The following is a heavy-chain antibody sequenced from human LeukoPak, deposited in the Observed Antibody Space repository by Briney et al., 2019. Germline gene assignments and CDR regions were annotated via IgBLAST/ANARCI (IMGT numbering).Heavy chain of an antibody. CDR2: ISSSSSYI. J-gene: IGHJ4*02. CDR3: ARDRDSSGWYDY. CDR1: GFTFSSYS. V-gene: IGHV3-21*01. Sequence: PGGSLRLSCAASGFTFSSYSMNWVRQAPGKGLEWVSSISSSSSYIYYADSVKGRFTISRDNAKNALYLQMNSLRAEDTAVYYCARDRDSSGWYDYWGQGTQVTVSS. D-gene: IGHD6-19*01.